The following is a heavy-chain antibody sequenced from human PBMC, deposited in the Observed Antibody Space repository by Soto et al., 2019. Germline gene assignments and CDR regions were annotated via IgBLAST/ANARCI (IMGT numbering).Heavy chain of an antibody. CDR1: GFTFSSYY. CDR3: VRNWGRLTKD. D-gene: IGHD2-8*01. V-gene: IGHV3-7*04. J-gene: IGHJ1*01. Sequence: DVQLVESGGGLVQPGGSLRLSCAASGFTFSSYYMSWVRQVPGKGLEWVANIKQDGSETNYLGSVTGRFTISRDNTKSSLPLEMNSLRAEDTALYYCVRNWGRLTKDWGQGSLVTVSS. CDR2: IKQDGSET.